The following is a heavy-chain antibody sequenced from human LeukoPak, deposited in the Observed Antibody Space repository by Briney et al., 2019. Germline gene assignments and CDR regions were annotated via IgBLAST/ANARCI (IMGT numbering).Heavy chain of an antibody. CDR3: AKAGSGWYGDSPSES. CDR1: GFTFSSYA. Sequence: GGSLRLSCAASGFTFSSYAMHWVRQAPGKGLEWVAVISYDGSNKYYADSVKGRFSISRDNSNNTLYLQINGLRAEDTAVYYCAKAGSGWYGDSPSESWGQGILVTVSS. V-gene: IGHV3-30-3*01. CDR2: ISYDGSNK. J-gene: IGHJ5*02. D-gene: IGHD6-19*01.